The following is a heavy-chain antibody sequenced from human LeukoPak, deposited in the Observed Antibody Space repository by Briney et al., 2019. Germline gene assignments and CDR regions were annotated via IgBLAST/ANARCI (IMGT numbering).Heavy chain of an antibody. CDR1: GYTFTSYD. D-gene: IGHD3-10*01. CDR2: MNPNSGNT. Sequence: ASVKVSCKASGYTFTSYDINWVRQATGQGLEWMGWMNPNSGNTGYAQKFQGRVTMTRNTSISTAYMELSSLRSEDTAVYYCARAGGVWFGELFDPNWFDPWGQGTLVTVSS. J-gene: IGHJ5*02. CDR3: ARAGGVWFGELFDPNWFDP. V-gene: IGHV1-8*01.